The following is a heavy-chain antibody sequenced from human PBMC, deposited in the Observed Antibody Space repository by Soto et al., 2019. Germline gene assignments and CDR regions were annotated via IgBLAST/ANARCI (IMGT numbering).Heavy chain of an antibody. V-gene: IGHV4-59*01. CDR2: IYYSGAT. CDR3: ARDGGDYYNGMDV. Sequence: QVQLQESGPGLVKPSETLSLTCTVSGGSITGYYWSWIRQPPGKGLEWIACIYYSGATKYNPSLKSRVTISVDTSKNQISLRLSSVTAADTAVYYCARDGGDYYNGMDVWGQGTTVTVSS. CDR1: GGSITGYY. J-gene: IGHJ6*02. D-gene: IGHD3-16*01.